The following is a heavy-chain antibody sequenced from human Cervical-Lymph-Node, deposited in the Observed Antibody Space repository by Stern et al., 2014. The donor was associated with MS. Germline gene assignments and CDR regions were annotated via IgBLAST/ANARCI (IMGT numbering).Heavy chain of an antibody. CDR1: GLSFSSYG. CDR2: ISYDGNHK. CDR3: ARDSQDTTFIYDY. V-gene: IGHV3-30*03. Sequence: VQLVESGGGVAQPGRSLRLSCAASGLSFSSYGMHWVRQAPGKGPEWATVISYDGNHKYIANSVRGRFDISRDNSKNTLYLQMNSLKPEDTAVYYCARDSQDTTFIYDYWGQGALVIVSS. D-gene: IGHD1-1*01. J-gene: IGHJ4*02.